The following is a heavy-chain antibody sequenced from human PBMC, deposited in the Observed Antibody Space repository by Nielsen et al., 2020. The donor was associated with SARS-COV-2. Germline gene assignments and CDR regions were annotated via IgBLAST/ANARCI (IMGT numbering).Heavy chain of an antibody. CDR2: ISWNSGSI. Sequence: GGSLRLSCAASGFTFDDYAMHWVRQAPGKGLEWVSGISWNSGSIGYADSVKGRFTISRDNAKNSLYLQMNSLRAEDTAVYYCARDRSYSGYDSWRTQYFDYRGQGTLVTVSS. J-gene: IGHJ4*02. V-gene: IGHV3-9*01. D-gene: IGHD5-12*01. CDR1: GFTFDDYA. CDR3: ARDRSYSGYDSWRTQYFDY.